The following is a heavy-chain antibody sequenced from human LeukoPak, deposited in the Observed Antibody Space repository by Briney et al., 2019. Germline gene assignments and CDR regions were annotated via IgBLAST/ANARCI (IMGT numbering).Heavy chain of an antibody. Sequence: PGGSLRLSCAASGFTFSSYWMSWVRQAPGKGLEWVANIKEDGSEKYYLDSVKGRFTISRDNAKNSLYLQMNSLRAEDTAVYYCARDPGWLQFDYWGQGTLATVSS. V-gene: IGHV3-7*01. J-gene: IGHJ4*02. CDR3: ARDPGWLQFDY. CDR2: IKEDGSEK. CDR1: GFTFSSYW. D-gene: IGHD5-24*01.